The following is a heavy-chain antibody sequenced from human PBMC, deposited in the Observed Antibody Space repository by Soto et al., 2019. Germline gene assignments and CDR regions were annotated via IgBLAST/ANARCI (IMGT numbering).Heavy chain of an antibody. J-gene: IGHJ6*03. Sequence: SETLSLTCAVYGGSFSGYYWSWIRQPPGKGLEWIGEINHSGSTNYNPSLKSRVTISVDTSKNQFSLKLSSVTAADTAVYYCARVERGDIVLMVYAMDPCYRYIDVWGKGTTVTVSS. D-gene: IGHD2-8*01. CDR3: ARVERGDIVLMVYAMDPCYRYIDV. V-gene: IGHV4-34*01. CDR1: GGSFSGYY. CDR2: INHSGST.